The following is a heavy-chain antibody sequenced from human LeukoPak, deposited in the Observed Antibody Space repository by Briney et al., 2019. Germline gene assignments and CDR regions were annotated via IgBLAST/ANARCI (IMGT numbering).Heavy chain of an antibody. D-gene: IGHD4-17*01. CDR3: ARHRLRSIDYDAFDI. Sequence: SETLSLTCAVYGGSFSGCYWSWIRQPPGKGLEWIGEINHSGSTNYNPSLKSRVTISVDTSKNQFSLKLSSVTAEDTAVYYCARHRLRSIDYDAFDIWGQGTMVTVSS. CDR2: INHSGST. CDR1: GGSFSGCY. J-gene: IGHJ3*02. V-gene: IGHV4-34*01.